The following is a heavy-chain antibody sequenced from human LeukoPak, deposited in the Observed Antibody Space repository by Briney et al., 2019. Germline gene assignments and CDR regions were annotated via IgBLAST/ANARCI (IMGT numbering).Heavy chain of an antibody. CDR1: GYTFTNYG. V-gene: IGHV1-18*01. Sequence: GASVNVSCKASGYTFTNYGISWVRQAPGQGLEWMGWISVYNGDTNYAQKLQGRVTMTTDTSTRTVYMELRSLTSDDTAVYYCARARAAVGVHYFDYWGQGTLVTVSS. J-gene: IGHJ4*02. D-gene: IGHD6-13*01. CDR3: ARARAAVGVHYFDY. CDR2: ISVYNGDT.